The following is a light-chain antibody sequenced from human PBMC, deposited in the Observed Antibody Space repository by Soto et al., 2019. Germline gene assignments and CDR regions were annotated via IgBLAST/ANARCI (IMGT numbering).Light chain of an antibody. CDR1: SSDVGGYNY. V-gene: IGLV2-14*01. CDR2: DVS. CDR3: SSYTSSITHVV. Sequence: QSALTQPASVSGSPGQSITISCTGTSSDVGGYNYVSWYQQYPGKAPKLMIYDVSNRPSGVSNRFSGSKSGNTASLTISGLQAEDEADYYCSSYTSSITHVVFGGGTQLTVL. J-gene: IGLJ2*01.